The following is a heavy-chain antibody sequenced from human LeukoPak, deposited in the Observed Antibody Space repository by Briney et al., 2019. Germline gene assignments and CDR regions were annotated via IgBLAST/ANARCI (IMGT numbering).Heavy chain of an antibody. J-gene: IGHJ4*02. CDR1: GGSISSSSYY. Sequence: SETLSLTCTVSGGSISSSSYYWGWIRQPPGKGLEWIGSIYYSGSTYYNPSLKSRVTISVDTSKNQFSLKLSSVTAADTAVYYCARDLVLTENSGWYIEFDYWGQGTLVTVSS. CDR2: IYYSGST. CDR3: ARDLVLTENSGWYIEFDY. V-gene: IGHV4-39*07. D-gene: IGHD6-19*01.